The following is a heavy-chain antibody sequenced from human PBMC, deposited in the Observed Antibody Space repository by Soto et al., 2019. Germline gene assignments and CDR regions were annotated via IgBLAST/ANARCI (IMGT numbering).Heavy chain of an antibody. CDR2: IDAGNGNS. V-gene: IGHV1-3*01. Sequence: ASVKVSCKASGYTFTSYTIHWVRQAPGQRLEWMGWIDAGNGNSKFSQKFQGRVTFTRETSASTAYMELSSLRSEDTAVYYCARDLWFGQFPYYFDYWGQGTLVTVSS. CDR1: GYTFTSYT. D-gene: IGHD3-10*01. CDR3: ARDLWFGQFPYYFDY. J-gene: IGHJ4*02.